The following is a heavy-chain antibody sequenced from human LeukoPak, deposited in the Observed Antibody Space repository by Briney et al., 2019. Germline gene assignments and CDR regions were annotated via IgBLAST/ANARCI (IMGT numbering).Heavy chain of an antibody. CDR3: AKVRGNSFTSFDY. D-gene: IGHD4-23*01. Sequence: GRSLRLSCAASGFTFSRYAMHWVRQAPGKGLEWVAVISYDGSNKYYVDSVKGRFTISRDNSKNTLYLQMNSLRAEDTAVYYCAKVRGNSFTSFDYWGQGTLVTVSS. J-gene: IGHJ4*02. CDR1: GFTFSRYA. V-gene: IGHV3-30*04. CDR2: ISYDGSNK.